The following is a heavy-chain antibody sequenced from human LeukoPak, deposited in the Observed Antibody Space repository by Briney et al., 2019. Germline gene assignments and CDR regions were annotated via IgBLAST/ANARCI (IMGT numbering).Heavy chain of an antibody. V-gene: IGHV1-2*02. CDR3: ARSYSYGYSLYY. CDR1: GYTFTGYY. Sequence: ASVKVSCKASGYTFTGYYMHWVRQAPGQGLEWMGWINPNSGGTNYAQKFQGRVTMTRDTSISTAYMELSRLRSDDTAVYYCARSYSYGYSLYYWGQGTLVTASS. CDR2: INPNSGGT. J-gene: IGHJ4*02. D-gene: IGHD5-18*01.